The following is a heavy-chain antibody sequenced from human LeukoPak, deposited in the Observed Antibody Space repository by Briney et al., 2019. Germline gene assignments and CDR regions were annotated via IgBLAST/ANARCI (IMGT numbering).Heavy chain of an antibody. V-gene: IGHV4-39*01. CDR1: GGSISSYY. D-gene: IGHD6-19*01. Sequence: SETLSLTCTVSGGSISSYYWGWIRQPPGKGLEWIGSIYYSGSTYYNPSLKSRVTISVDTSKNQFSLKLSSVTAADTAVYYCARHGYSSGWTPAEYFQHWGQGTLVTVSS. CDR3: ARHGYSSGWTPAEYFQH. J-gene: IGHJ1*01. CDR2: IYYSGST.